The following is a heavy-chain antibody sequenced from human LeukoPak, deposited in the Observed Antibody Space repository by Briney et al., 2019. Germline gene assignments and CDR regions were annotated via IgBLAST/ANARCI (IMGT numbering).Heavy chain of an antibody. CDR3: APWDPLFYFDY. CDR2: IWYDGSNK. Sequence: GGSLRLSCAASGFTFSSYGMHWVRQAPGKGLEWVAVIWYDGSNKYYADSVKGRFTISRDNSKNTLYLQMNSLRAEDTAVYYCAPWDPLFYFDYWGQGTLVTVSS. CDR1: GFTFSSYG. V-gene: IGHV3-33*01. J-gene: IGHJ4*02. D-gene: IGHD2-21*01.